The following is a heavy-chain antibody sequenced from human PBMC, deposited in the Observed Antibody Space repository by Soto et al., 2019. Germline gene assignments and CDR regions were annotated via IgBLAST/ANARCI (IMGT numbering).Heavy chain of an antibody. D-gene: IGHD6-13*01. CDR1: GYSITSGYF. CDR2: VYHSGST. V-gene: IGHV4-38-2*02. J-gene: IGHJ4*02. Sequence: QVQLQESGPGLVKPSETLSLTCAVSGYSITSGYFWAWIRQPPGKGLEWIGSVYHSGSTYFNPSLKSRVTISVDTSKNQFSLRLSSVTATDTAVYYCAREWSSTWYIDYWGQGTLVTVSS. CDR3: AREWSSTWYIDY.